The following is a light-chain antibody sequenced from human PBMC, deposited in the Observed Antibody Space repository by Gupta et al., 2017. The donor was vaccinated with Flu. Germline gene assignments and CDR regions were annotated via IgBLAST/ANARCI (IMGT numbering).Light chain of an antibody. CDR2: GTS. CDR3: QQSYITPRT. J-gene: IGKJ1*01. Sequence: PPSLSASVGERVTITCRPSKSISIYLNWYQQKAGKAPKLLIYGTSSFQSRVPSRFSGSGSGTDFTLCIIRLQPEDIATYYCQQSYITPRTFGPGTKVEIK. CDR1: KSISIY. V-gene: IGKV1-39*01.